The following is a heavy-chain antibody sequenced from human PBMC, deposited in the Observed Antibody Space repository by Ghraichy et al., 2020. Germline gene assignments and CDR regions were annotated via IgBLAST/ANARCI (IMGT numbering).Heavy chain of an antibody. CDR3: AGRWVPSYDSSGYPRLRSISYGMDV. J-gene: IGHJ6*02. Sequence: SETLSLTCTVSGGSIRSSSYYWGWIRQPPGKGLEWIGSIYYSGSTYYNPSLKSRVTISVDTSKNQFSLKLSSVTAADTAVYYCAGRWVPSYDSSGYPRLRSISYGMDVLGLGTTLTVSS. CDR1: GGSIRSSSYY. D-gene: IGHD3-22*01. V-gene: IGHV4-39*01. CDR2: IYYSGST.